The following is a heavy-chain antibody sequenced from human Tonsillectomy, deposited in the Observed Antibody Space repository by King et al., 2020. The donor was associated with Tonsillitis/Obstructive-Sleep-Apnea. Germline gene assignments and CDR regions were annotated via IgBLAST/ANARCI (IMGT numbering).Heavy chain of an antibody. CDR3: TTYNVWTGYKGRLFQH. CDR1: GFTFSNAC. CDR2: IESKTDGETT. V-gene: IGHV3-15*04. D-gene: IGHD3/OR15-3a*01. J-gene: IGHJ1*01. Sequence: VQLVESGGGLVKPGGSLRLSCAASGFTFSNACMNWVRQAPGKGLEWIGRIESKTDGETTEYAAPVKGRFTISRDDSENTLYLQMDSLKTEDTAVYYCTTYNVWTGYKGRLFQHWGQSALVTVSS.